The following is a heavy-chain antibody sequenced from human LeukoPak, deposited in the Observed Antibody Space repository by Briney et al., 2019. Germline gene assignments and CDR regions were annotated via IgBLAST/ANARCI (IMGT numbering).Heavy chain of an antibody. CDR1: GGSINNYY. D-gene: IGHD1-7*01. Sequence: PSETLSLTCTVSGGSINNYYWSWIRQPPGKGLEWIGYVSYSGSTKFNPSLKSRITISLDRSKNQFSLKVSSVTAADTAVYYCARLKTGTTINWFDPWGQGTLVTVSS. V-gene: IGHV4-59*01. CDR3: ARLKTGTTINWFDP. J-gene: IGHJ5*02. CDR2: VSYSGST.